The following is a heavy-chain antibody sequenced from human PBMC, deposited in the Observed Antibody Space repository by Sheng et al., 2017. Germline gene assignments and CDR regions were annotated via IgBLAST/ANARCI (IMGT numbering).Heavy chain of an antibody. Sequence: QVQLVQSGAEVKKPGSSVKVSCKASGGTFSSYAISWVRQAPGQGLEWMGGIIPIFGTANYAQKFQGRVTITADESTSTAYMELSSLRSGDTAVYYCARDSERYCSGGSCRISYYYYGMDVWDQGP. CDR3: ARDSERYCSGGSCRISYYYYGMDV. CDR1: GGTFSSYA. V-gene: IGHV1-69*01. D-gene: IGHD2-15*01. J-gene: IGHJ6*02. CDR2: IIPIFGTA.